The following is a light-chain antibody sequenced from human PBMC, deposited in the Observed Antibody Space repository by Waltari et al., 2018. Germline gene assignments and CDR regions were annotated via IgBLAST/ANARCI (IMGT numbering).Light chain of an antibody. J-gene: IGLJ3*02. V-gene: IGLV1-47*01. CDR3: GTWDDSLSRPV. Sequence: QSVLPQPPSASGTPGQRVTISFSGRSSTIESNYVYWYQQFPGTAPKVLMFKNNQRPSGVSDRFSASKSGASASLAISGLRSDDEADYYCGTWDDSLSRPVFGGGTKLTVL. CDR2: KNN. CDR1: SSTIESNY.